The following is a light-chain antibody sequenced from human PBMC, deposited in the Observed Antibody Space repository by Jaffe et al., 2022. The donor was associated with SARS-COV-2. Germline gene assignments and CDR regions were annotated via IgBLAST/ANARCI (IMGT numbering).Light chain of an antibody. Sequence: SYDLTQPLSVSVALGQTARITCGGNNIGSKNVHWYQQKPGQAPVLVIHRDNNRPSGIPERFSGSNSGNTATLTISRARAGDEADYYCQVWDSSVVFGGGTKLTVL. J-gene: IGLJ2*01. CDR3: QVWDSSVV. V-gene: IGLV3-9*01. CDR2: RDN. CDR1: NIGSKN.